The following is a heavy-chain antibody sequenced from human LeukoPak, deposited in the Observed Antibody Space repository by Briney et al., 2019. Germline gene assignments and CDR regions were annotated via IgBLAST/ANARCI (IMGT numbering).Heavy chain of an antibody. Sequence: PSETLSLACGVDGGSTGGYYWNWIRQLPGKGLEWIGGINDRGGTNSNPSLKSRVTISVNTSKNQFSLKLTSVTAADTAVYYCARGYRGNSQWGQGTLVTVSS. J-gene: IGHJ4*02. CDR1: GGSTGGYY. CDR3: ARGYRGNSQ. V-gene: IGHV4-34*01. D-gene: IGHD4-23*01. CDR2: INDRGGT.